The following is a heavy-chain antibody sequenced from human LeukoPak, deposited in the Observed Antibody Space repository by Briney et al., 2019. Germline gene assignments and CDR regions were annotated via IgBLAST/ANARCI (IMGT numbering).Heavy chain of an antibody. CDR3: ARSNNIVGATYFDY. CDR1: GFTFSSYS. Sequence: NAGGSLRLSCAASGFTFSSYSMNWVRQAPGKGLEWVSSISSSSSYIYYADSVKGRFTISRDNSKNTLYLQMGRLRAEDMAVYYCARSNNIVGATYFDYWGQGTLVTVSS. J-gene: IGHJ4*02. V-gene: IGHV3-21*01. D-gene: IGHD1-26*01. CDR2: ISSSSSYI.